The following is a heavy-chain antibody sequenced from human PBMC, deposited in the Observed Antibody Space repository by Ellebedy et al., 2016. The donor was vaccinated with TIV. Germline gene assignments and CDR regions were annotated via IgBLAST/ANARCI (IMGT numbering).Heavy chain of an antibody. D-gene: IGHD1-14*01. V-gene: IGHV3-11*01. Sequence: GESLKISXTASGLSLNDYHMSWIRQDPGKGLEFVSYTTSSGVTIYYADSAKGRFIISRDTAKESLYLQMNSLRAEDTAIYYCARDPLGLRFLPGDPPWGQGSLVTVSS. CDR3: ARDPLGLRFLPGDPP. J-gene: IGHJ5*02. CDR1: GLSLNDYH. CDR2: TTSSGVTI.